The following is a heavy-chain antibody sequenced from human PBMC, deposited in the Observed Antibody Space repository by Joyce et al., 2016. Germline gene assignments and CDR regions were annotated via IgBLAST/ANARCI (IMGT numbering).Heavy chain of an antibody. CDR2: INSDDSRI. D-gene: IGHD2-2*01. CDR1: GIIFSNTE. CDR3: TTPSCAN. Sequence: EVKLVEYGGGLVQPGGPLRLSCAASGIIFSNTEMTCVRQAPGKGLEWISSINSDDSRIHYADSVRGRFTISRDNARNSLFLEMNSLRVEDTAMYYCTTPSCANWGQGSLVTVSS. J-gene: IGHJ4*02. V-gene: IGHV3-48*03.